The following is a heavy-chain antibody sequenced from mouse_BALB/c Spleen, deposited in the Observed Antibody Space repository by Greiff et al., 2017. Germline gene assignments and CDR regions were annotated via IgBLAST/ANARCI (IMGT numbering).Heavy chain of an antibody. CDR2: IWSGGST. V-gene: IGHV2-2*02. CDR3: ARRYYGYYYAMDY. CDR1: GFSLTSYG. J-gene: IGHJ4*01. Sequence: VKLMESGPGLVQPSQSLSITCTVSGFSLTSYGVHWVRQSPGKGLEWLGVIWSGGSTDYNAAFISRLSISKDNSKSQVFFKMNSLQANDTAIYYCARRYYGYYYAMDYWGQGTSVTVSS. D-gene: IGHD1-2*01.